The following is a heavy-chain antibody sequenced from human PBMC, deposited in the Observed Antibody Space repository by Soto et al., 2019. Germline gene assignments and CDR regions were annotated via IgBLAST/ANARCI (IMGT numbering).Heavy chain of an antibody. CDR2: ISYDGTNK. J-gene: IGHJ6*02. CDR3: AKDLQSYGDYAYYCYVMGV. CDR1: GFTFSTYG. V-gene: IGHV3-30*18. Sequence: QVQLVESGGGEVQPGRSLTISCAASGFTFSTYGMHWVRQTPGKGLEWVAVISYDGTNKFYSYSVKGRFTISRDNFKITLTLPMNSLRADETAVYSCAKDLQSYGDYAYYCYVMGVWGLGTRVTVS. D-gene: IGHD4-17*01.